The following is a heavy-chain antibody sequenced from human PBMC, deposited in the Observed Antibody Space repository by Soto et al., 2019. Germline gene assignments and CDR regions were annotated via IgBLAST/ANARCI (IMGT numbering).Heavy chain of an antibody. CDR2: ISAYNGNT. CDR1: GYTFTSYG. J-gene: IGHJ4*02. CDR3: ARDRGYDFWSGYPQSHY. V-gene: IGHV1-18*04. D-gene: IGHD3-3*01. Sequence: QVQLVQSGAEVKKPGASVKVSCKASGYTFTSYGISWVRQAPGQGLEWMGWISAYNGNTNYAQKLQGRVTMTTDTSTSTAYMEMRSLRSDDTAVYYCARDRGYDFWSGYPQSHYWGQGTLVTVSS.